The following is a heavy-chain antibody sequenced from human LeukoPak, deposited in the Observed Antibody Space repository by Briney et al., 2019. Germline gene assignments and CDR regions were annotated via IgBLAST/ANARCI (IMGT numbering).Heavy chain of an antibody. D-gene: IGHD2-2*02. CDR2: ISYDGSNK. CDR3: AKDLDLWNTYTYFDS. J-gene: IGHJ4*02. CDR1: GFTFSSYG. Sequence: GGSLRLSCAASGFTFSSYGMHWVRQAPGKGLEWVAVISYDGSNKYYADSVKGRFTISRDNSKNTLYLQMNSLRAEDTAVYYCAKDLDLWNTYTYFDSWGQGTLVTVSS. V-gene: IGHV3-30*18.